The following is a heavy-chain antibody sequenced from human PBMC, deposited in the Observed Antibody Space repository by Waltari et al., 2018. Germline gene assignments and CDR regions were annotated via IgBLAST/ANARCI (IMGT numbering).Heavy chain of an antibody. D-gene: IGHD3-3*01. J-gene: IGHJ3*02. CDR3: ARARHILRFLEWLSRGAFDI. V-gene: IGHV1-69*01. Sequence: QVQLVQSGAEVKKPGSSVKVSCKASGGTFSSYAISWVRPAPGQGLEWMGGIIPIFGTANYAQKFQGRVTITADESTSTAYMELSSLRSEDTAVYYCARARHILRFLEWLSRGAFDIWGQGTMVTVSS. CDR2: IIPIFGTA. CDR1: GGTFSSYA.